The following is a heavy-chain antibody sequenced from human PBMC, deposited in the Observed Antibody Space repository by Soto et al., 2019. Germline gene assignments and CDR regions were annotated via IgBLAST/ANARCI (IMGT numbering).Heavy chain of an antibody. CDR1: GFTFSDHY. CDR3: ARARYYDSSGYYYAAFDI. V-gene: IGHV3-72*01. Sequence: GGSLRLSCAASGFTFSDHYMDWVRQAPGKGLEWVGRTRNKANSYTTEYAASVKGRFTISRDDSKNSLYLQMNSLKTEDTAVYYFARARYYDSSGYYYAAFDIWGQGTMVTVSS. D-gene: IGHD3-22*01. J-gene: IGHJ3*02. CDR2: TRNKANSYTT.